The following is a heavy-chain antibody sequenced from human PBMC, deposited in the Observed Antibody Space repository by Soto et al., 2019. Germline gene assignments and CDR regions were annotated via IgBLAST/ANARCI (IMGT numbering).Heavy chain of an antibody. V-gene: IGHV1-18*01. J-gene: IGHJ6*02. CDR3: AREGSRPYYYYGMDV. CDR1: GYSFTTYG. CDR2: ISTYNGDT. Sequence: QVQLVQSGAEVKKPGASVKVSCKASGYSFTTYGISWVRQAPGQGLEWMGWISTYNGDTDYAQNLQGRVTMTTDTSTTTAYMELRSLRSDDTAVYYCAREGSRPYYYYGMDVWAKGPRSPSP. D-gene: IGHD2-15*01.